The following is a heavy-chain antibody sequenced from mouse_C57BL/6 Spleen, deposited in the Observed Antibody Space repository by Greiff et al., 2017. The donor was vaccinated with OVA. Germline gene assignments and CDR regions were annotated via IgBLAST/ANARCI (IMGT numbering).Heavy chain of an antibody. Sequence: VQLKQSGPELVKPGASVKIPCKASGYTFTDYNMDWVKQSPGKSLEWIGDINPNNGGTNYNQKFKGKATLTVDKSSSTAYMELRSLTSEDTAVYYCARRGGIYVGYPYYFDYWGQGTTLTVSS. J-gene: IGHJ2*01. CDR1: GYTFTDYN. D-gene: IGHD2-3*01. CDR3: ARRGGIYVGYPYYFDY. V-gene: IGHV1-18*01. CDR2: INPNNGGT.